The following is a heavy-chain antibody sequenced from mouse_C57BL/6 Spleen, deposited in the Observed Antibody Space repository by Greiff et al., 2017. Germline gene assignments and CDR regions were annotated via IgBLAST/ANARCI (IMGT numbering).Heavy chain of an antibody. D-gene: IGHD1-1*01. CDR1: GFTFSDYG. J-gene: IGHJ2*01. Sequence: EVNVVESGGGLVQPGGSLKLSCAASGFTFSDYGMAWVRQAPRKGPEWVAFLSNLAYSIYYADTVTGRFTISRENAKNTLYLEMSSLRSEDTAMYYCARHGDYGSSPYFDYWGQGTTLTVSS. CDR3: ARHGDYGSSPYFDY. V-gene: IGHV5-15*01. CDR2: LSNLAYSI.